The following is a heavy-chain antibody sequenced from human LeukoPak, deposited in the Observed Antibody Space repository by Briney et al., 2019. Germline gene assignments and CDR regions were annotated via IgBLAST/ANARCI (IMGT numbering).Heavy chain of an antibody. CDR3: ARVSCSSTTCYPNGAHNYYYYGMDV. V-gene: IGHV1-18*01. D-gene: IGHD2-2*01. Sequence: GASVKVSYKASGYTFTNYGISWVRQAPGQGLEWMGWISAYNGNTNYAQKLQGRVTMTTDTSTNTAYMELRSLRSDDTAVYYCARVSCSSTTCYPNGAHNYYYYGMDVWGQGTTVTVSS. CDR1: GYTFTNYG. J-gene: IGHJ6*02. CDR2: ISAYNGNT.